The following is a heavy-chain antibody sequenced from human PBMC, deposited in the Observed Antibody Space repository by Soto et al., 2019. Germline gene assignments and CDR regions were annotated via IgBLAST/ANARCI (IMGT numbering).Heavy chain of an antibody. CDR2: ISAYNGNT. V-gene: IGHV1-18*01. CDR1: GYTFTSYG. D-gene: IGHD3-3*01. J-gene: IGHJ6*03. CDR3: ARATVLRFLEWSPLDYMDV. Sequence: ASVKVSCKASGYTFTSYGISWVRQAPGQGLEWMGWISAYNGNTNYAQKLQGRVTMTTDTSTSTAYMELRSLRSDDTAVYYCARATVLRFLEWSPLDYMDVWGKGTTVTVSS.